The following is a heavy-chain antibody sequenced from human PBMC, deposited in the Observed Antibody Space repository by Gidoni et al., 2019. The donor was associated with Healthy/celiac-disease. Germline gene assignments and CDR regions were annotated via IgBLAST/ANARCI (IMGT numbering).Heavy chain of an antibody. D-gene: IGHD3-22*01. CDR2: ISAYNGNT. V-gene: IGHV1-18*01. CDR3: ARDRPITMIVVVIHDAFDI. J-gene: IGHJ3*02. Sequence: QVQLVQSGAEVKKPGASVKVSCKASGYTFTSYGISWVRQAPGQGLEWMGWISAYNGNTNYAQKLQGRVTMTTDTSTSTAYMELRSLRSDDTAVYYCARDRPITMIVVVIHDAFDIWGQGTMVTVSS. CDR1: GYTFTSYG.